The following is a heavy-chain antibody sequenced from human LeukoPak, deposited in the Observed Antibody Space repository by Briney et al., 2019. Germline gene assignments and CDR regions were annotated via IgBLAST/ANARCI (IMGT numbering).Heavy chain of an antibody. CDR1: GFILSSYS. J-gene: IGHJ3*02. CDR2: ISSSSIYI. D-gene: IGHD3-22*01. Sequence: PGGSLRLSCAAYGFILSSYSMNWVRQAPGKGLEWVSSISSSSIYIYFADSVKGRFTISRDNAKNSLYLQMNSLRVEDTAVYYCAREGGSVYYDSSGNRVHDAFDIWGQGTMVTVSS. V-gene: IGHV3-21*01. CDR3: AREGGSVYYDSSGNRVHDAFDI.